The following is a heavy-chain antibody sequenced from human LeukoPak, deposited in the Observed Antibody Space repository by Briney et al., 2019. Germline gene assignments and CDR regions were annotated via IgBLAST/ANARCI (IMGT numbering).Heavy chain of an antibody. D-gene: IGHD6-13*01. J-gene: IGHJ4*02. CDR3: ARDYRGGSAGSTYDY. V-gene: IGHV3-48*01. CDR1: GFTFSSYS. CDR2: ISSSSSTI. Sequence: GGSLRLSCAASGFTFSSYSMNWVRQAPGKGLEWVSYISSSSSTIYYADSVKGRFTISRDNAKNSLYLQMNSLRAEDTAVYYCARDYRGGSAGSTYDYWGQGTLVTVSS.